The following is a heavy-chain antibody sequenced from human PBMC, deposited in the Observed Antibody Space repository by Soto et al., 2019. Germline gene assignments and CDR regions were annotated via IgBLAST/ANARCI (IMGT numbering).Heavy chain of an antibody. CDR3: ATDILIRDY. CDR2: INQGESRK. Sequence: QTGGSLRLSCVASGLTFSNYWMTWVRQAPGKGLEWVANINQGESRKNYVDSVKGRFIISRDNAKNSLYLQMNSLTADDTGVYYCATDILIRDYWGQGTRVTVS. D-gene: IGHD2-21*01. CDR1: GLTFSNYW. V-gene: IGHV3-7*03. J-gene: IGHJ4*02.